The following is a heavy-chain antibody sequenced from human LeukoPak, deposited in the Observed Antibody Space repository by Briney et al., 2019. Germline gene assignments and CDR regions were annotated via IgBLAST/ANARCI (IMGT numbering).Heavy chain of an antibody. CDR3: ARDGVRDGLYFDR. V-gene: IGHV3-7*01. D-gene: IGHD5-24*01. CDR2: INQDGSEK. CDR1: GFTFSTYW. J-gene: IGHJ4*02. Sequence: GGSLRLSCAASGFTFSTYWMTWVRQAPGKGLEWVASINQDGSEKYYLDSVKGRFTISRDNAKNSLYLQMNSLRDEDTAVYSCARDGVRDGLYFDRWGQGTLVTVSS.